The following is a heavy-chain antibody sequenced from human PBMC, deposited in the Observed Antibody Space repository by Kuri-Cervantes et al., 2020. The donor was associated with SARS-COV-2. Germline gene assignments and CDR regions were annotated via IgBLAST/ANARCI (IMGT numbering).Heavy chain of an antibody. J-gene: IGHJ6*03. CDR3: ARAPDTYYYYYYMDV. Sequence: GESLKISCTASGFTFGDYAMSWVRQAPGKALEWISSISGSRSYIYYADSVKGRFTISRDNAKNSLYLQMNSLRAEDTAVYYCARAPDTYYYYYYMDVWGKGTTVTVSS. CDR2: ISGSRSYI. CDR1: GFTFGDYA. V-gene: IGHV3-21*01.